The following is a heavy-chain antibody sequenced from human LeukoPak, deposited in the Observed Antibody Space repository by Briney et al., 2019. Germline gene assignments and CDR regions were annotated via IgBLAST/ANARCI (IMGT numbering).Heavy chain of an antibody. V-gene: IGHV3-43D*04. D-gene: IGHD2-2*01. Sequence: GGSLRLSCAASGFTFDDYAMHWVRQAPGKGLEWVSLIIWDGGSTYYADSVKGRFTISRDNSKNSLYLQMNSLRAEDTALYYCAKGDGYCSSTSCYFDYWGQGTLVTVSS. CDR1: GFTFDDYA. J-gene: IGHJ4*02. CDR3: AKGDGYCSSTSCYFDY. CDR2: IIWDGGST.